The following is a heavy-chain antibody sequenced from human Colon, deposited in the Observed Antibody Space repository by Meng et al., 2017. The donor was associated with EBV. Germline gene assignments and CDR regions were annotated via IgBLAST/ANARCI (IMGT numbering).Heavy chain of an antibody. Sequence: QLQLQESGPGLVTPSETLSLTCTVPGYSVSSPNYHWDWIRQSPGKGLEWIGSIYYRGNTDYSPSLRSRVFMSTDASKNPFSLMLSSVTAADTAVYYCARRITVAGSHHGLFDFWGQGTLVTVSA. CDR2: IYYRGNT. D-gene: IGHD6-19*01. V-gene: IGHV4-39*07. J-gene: IGHJ4*02. CDR3: ARRITVAGSHHGLFDF. CDR1: GYSVSSPNYH.